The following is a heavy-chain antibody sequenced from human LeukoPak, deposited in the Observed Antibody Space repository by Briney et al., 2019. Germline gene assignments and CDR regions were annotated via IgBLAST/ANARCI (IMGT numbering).Heavy chain of an antibody. Sequence: PSGTLSLTCAVSGGSISSSNWWSWVRQPPGEGLEWIGEIYHSGSTNYNPSLKSRVTISVDKSKNQFSLKLSSVTAADTAVYYCASQYCSGGSCYSFDYWGQGTLVTVSS. V-gene: IGHV4-4*02. CDR2: IYHSGST. CDR1: GGSISSSNW. J-gene: IGHJ4*02. CDR3: ASQYCSGGSCYSFDY. D-gene: IGHD2-15*01.